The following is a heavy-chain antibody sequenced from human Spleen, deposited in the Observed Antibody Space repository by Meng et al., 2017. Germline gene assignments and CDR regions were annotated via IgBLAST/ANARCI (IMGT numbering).Heavy chain of an antibody. CDR1: GGSFSGYY. CDR2: INHSGST. J-gene: IGHJ5*02. Sequence: PQHWAPLLLTPXKPPPLHCCXXGGSFSGYYWSWIRQPPGKGLEWIGEINHSGSTNYNPSLKSRVTISVDTSKNQFSLKLSSVTAADTAVYYCARGITMVRGVILPYNWFDPWGQGTLVTVSS. V-gene: IGHV4-34*01. D-gene: IGHD3-10*01. CDR3: ARGITMVRGVILPYNWFDP.